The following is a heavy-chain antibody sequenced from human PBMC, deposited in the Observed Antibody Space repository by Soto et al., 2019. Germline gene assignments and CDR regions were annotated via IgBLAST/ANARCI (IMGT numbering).Heavy chain of an antibody. Sequence: ASVKVSCKASGYTFTSYYMHWVRQAPGQGLEWMGWINPNSGGTNYAQKFQGRVTMTRDTSISTAYMELSRLRSDDTAVYYCARVKRWLQSNYFDYWGQGTLVTVSS. J-gene: IGHJ4*02. CDR1: GYTFTSYY. D-gene: IGHD5-12*01. V-gene: IGHV1-2*02. CDR3: ARVKRWLQSNYFDY. CDR2: INPNSGGT.